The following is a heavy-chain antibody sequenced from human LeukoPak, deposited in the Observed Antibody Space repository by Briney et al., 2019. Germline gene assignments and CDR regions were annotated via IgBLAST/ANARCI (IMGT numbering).Heavy chain of an antibody. CDR2: ISGSGGST. Sequence: QSGGSLRLSCAASGFTFSSYAMSWVRQAPGKGLEWVSAISGSGGSTYYADSVKGRFTISRDNSKNTLYLQMNSLRAEDTAVYYCAKRSPPWYDSSGLNWFDPWGQGTLVTVSS. V-gene: IGHV3-23*01. CDR3: AKRSPPWYDSSGLNWFDP. J-gene: IGHJ5*02. CDR1: GFTFSSYA. D-gene: IGHD3-22*01.